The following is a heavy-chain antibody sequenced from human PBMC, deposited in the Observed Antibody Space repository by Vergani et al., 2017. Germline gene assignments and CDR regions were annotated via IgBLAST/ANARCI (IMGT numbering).Heavy chain of an antibody. Sequence: QVQLVQSGAEVKKPGASVKVSCKASGYTFTSYGISWVRQAPGQGLEWMGWISAYNGNTNYAQKLQGRVTMTTDTSTSTAYMELRSLRAYDTAVYYCAGSSSGPYYFDYWGQGSLVTVSS. CDR3: AGSSSGPYYFDY. V-gene: IGHV1-18*04. D-gene: IGHD6-6*01. J-gene: IGHJ4*02. CDR2: ISAYNGNT. CDR1: GYTFTSYG.